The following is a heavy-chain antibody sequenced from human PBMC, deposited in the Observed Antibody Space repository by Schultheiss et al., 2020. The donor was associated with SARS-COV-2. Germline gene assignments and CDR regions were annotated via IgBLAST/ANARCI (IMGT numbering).Heavy chain of an antibody. J-gene: IGHJ4*02. CDR3: AKDMYGSGSYYRGTGFDY. CDR1: GFTFSSYD. CDR2: IGTAGDP. D-gene: IGHD3-10*01. Sequence: GGSLRLSCAASGFTFSSYDMHWVRQATGKGLEWVSAIGTAGDPYYPGSVKGRFTISRDNAKNSLYLQMNSLRAEDTALYYCAKDMYGSGSYYRGTGFDYWGQGTLVTVSS. V-gene: IGHV3-13*05.